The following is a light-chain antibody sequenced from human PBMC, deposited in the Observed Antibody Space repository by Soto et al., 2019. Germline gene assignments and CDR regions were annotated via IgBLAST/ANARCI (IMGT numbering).Light chain of an antibody. J-gene: IGLJ2*01. Sequence: QSALTQPASVSGSPGQSITISCSGISPDFGVSWYQHFPGKAPKLLIFEVSNRPSGVSTRFSGSKSGNMAFLTISGLQSEDEGLYHCSSYSSTTTLFGVGTKLTVL. CDR3: SSYSSTTTL. CDR1: SPDFGV. V-gene: IGLV2-14*01. CDR2: EVS.